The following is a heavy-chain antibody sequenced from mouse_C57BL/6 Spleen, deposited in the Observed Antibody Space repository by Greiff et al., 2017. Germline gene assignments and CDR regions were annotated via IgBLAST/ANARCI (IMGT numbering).Heavy chain of an antibody. CDR1: GFTFTDYY. V-gene: IGHV7-3*01. D-gene: IGHD2-1*01. Sequence: EVHLVESGGGLVQPGGSLSLSCAASGFTFTDYYMSWVRQPPGKALEWLGFIRNKANGYTTEYSASVKGRFTISRDNSQIILYLQMNALGAEDSATYYCARLCGNYVWDFDVWGTGTTVTVSS. J-gene: IGHJ1*03. CDR2: IRNKANGYTT. CDR3: ARLCGNYVWDFDV.